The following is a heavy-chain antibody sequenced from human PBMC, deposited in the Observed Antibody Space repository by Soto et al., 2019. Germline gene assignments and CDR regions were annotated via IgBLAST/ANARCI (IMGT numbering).Heavy chain of an antibody. CDR3: ASRTGDFAIWFDP. V-gene: IGHV4-4*02. D-gene: IGHD4-17*01. J-gene: IGHJ5*02. CDR1: GGSISSSNW. Sequence: QVQLQQSGPGLVKPSGTLSLTCAVSGGSISSSNWWSWVRLPPGKGLEWIGEIYHSGSTNYNPSLKSRVTISIGQSKNQFSLKLSSVTAADTAVYYCASRTGDFAIWFDPWGQGTLVTVSS. CDR2: IYHSGST.